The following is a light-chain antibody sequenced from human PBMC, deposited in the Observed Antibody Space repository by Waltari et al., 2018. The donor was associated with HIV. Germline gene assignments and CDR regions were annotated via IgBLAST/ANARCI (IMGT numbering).Light chain of an antibody. V-gene: IGKV1-33*01. Sequence: DIQMTQSPSSLSASVGDRVTITCQASQDISSYLNWYQQKPGKAPKLLIYAASDLGTGVPSRFRGSGSGTDFTFTIRSLQPADIATYYCQQYDNVPGTFGPGTKV. J-gene: IGKJ3*01. CDR3: QQYDNVPGT. CDR1: QDISSY. CDR2: AAS.